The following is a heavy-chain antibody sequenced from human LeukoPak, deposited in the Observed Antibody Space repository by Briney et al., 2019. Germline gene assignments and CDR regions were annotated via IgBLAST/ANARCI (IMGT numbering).Heavy chain of an antibody. CDR3: ARLGGLGYNWNDDRRFDP. J-gene: IGHJ5*02. V-gene: IGHV4-59*08. D-gene: IGHD1-1*01. CDR1: GGSISSYY. CDR2: IYYSGST. Sequence: SETLSLTCTVSGGSISSYYWSWIRQPPGKGLEWIGYIYYSGSTNYNPSLKSRVTISVDTSKNQFSLKLSSVTAADTAVYYCARLGGLGYNWNDDRRFDPWGQGTLVTVSS.